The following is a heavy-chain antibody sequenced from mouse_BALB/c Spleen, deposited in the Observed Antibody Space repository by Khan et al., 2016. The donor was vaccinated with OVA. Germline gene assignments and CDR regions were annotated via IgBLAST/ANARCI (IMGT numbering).Heavy chain of an antibody. CDR2: ISTYYGDA. V-gene: IGHV1S137*01. Sequence: VQLQQSGAELVRPGVSVKISCKGSGYTFTDYAMHCVKQSHAKSLEWIGVISTYYGDASYNQKFKGKATMTVDKSSSTAYMELARLTSEDSAIYYCARPSTATAMDYWGQGTSVTVSS. J-gene: IGHJ4*01. CDR3: ARPSTATAMDY. CDR1: GYTFTDYA. D-gene: IGHD1-2*01.